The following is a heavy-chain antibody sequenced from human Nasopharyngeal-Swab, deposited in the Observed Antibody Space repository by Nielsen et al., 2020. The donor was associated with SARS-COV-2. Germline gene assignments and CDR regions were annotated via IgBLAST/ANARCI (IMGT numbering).Heavy chain of an antibody. V-gene: IGHV1-8*01. CDR2: MNPNSGNT. Sequence: ASVKVSCKASGYTFTSYDINWVRQATGQGIEWMGWMNPNSGNTGYAQKFRGSVTMTCNTSISTAYMELSSLRSDETVGYYCAVTWDYWGQGTLVTVSS. J-gene: IGHJ4*02. D-gene: IGHD2-21*02. CDR1: GYTFTSYD. CDR3: AVTWDY.